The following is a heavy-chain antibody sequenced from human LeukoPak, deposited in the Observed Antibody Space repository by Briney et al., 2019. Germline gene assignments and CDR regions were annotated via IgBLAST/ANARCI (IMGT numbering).Heavy chain of an antibody. J-gene: IGHJ6*02. CDR1: GFTFSSYA. CDR3: AKRNLGATTSCSYYYGMDV. D-gene: IGHD1-26*01. CDR2: ISGSGVST. Sequence: GGSLRLSCAASGFTFSSYAMTWVRQAPGKGLEWVSAISGSGVSTYYADSVKGRFTISRDNSNNTLYLQMNSLRAEDTALYYCAKRNLGATTSCSYYYGMDVWGQGTTVTVSS. V-gene: IGHV3-23*01.